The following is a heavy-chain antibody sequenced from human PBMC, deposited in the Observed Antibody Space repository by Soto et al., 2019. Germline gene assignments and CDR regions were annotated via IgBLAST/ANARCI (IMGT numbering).Heavy chain of an antibody. J-gene: IGHJ6*02. CDR1: GYTFTSYG. CDR2: ISAYNGNT. CDR3: ARGKGMGCSSTSCYRYCYYGMDV. D-gene: IGHD2-2*01. Sequence: QVQLVQSGAEVKKPGASVKVSCKASGYTFTSYGISWVRQAPGQGLEWMGWISAYNGNTNYAQKLQGRVTMTTDTSTSTADMELRSLRSDDTAVYYCARGKGMGCSSTSCYRYCYYGMDVWGPGNTVTGS. V-gene: IGHV1-18*01.